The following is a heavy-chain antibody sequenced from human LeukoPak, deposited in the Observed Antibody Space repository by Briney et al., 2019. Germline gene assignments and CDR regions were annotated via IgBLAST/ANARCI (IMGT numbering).Heavy chain of an antibody. CDR1: GYTFTSYG. Sequence: ASVKVSCKASGYTFTSYGISWVRQAPGQGLEWMGWINPNSGGTNYAQKFQGRVTMTRDTSISTAYMELSRLRSDDTAVYYCARDGFCSSTSCSEDWYFDLWGRGTLVTVSS. J-gene: IGHJ2*01. CDR2: INPNSGGT. CDR3: ARDGFCSSTSCSEDWYFDL. D-gene: IGHD2-2*01. V-gene: IGHV1-2*02.